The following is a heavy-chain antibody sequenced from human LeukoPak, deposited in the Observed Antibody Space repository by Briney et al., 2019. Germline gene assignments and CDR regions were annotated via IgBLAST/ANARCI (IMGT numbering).Heavy chain of an antibody. CDR1: GGSISSYY. Sequence: SETLSLTCTVSGGSISSYYWSWIRQPPGKGLEWIGYIYYSGSTNYNPSLKSRVTISVDTSKNQFSLKLSSVTAADTAVYYCARRNRLGYYYYMDAWGKGTTVTVSS. J-gene: IGHJ6*03. V-gene: IGHV4-59*01. CDR3: ARRNRLGYYYYMDA. D-gene: IGHD1-14*01. CDR2: IYYSGST.